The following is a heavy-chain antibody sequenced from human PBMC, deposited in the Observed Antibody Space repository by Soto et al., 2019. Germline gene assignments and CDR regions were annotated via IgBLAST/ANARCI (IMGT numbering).Heavy chain of an antibody. Sequence: GGSLRLSCAASGVAVSSNYMSWVRQAPGKGLEWVSVIYSGGSTYYADSVKGRFTISRDNSKNTMYLQMNSLTVEDTAIYYCASLDTARIQIASYWGQGIQVRLSS. V-gene: IGHV3-66*01. J-gene: IGHJ4*02. CDR3: ASLDTARIQIASY. CDR1: GVAVSSNY. D-gene: IGHD5-18*01. CDR2: IYSGGST.